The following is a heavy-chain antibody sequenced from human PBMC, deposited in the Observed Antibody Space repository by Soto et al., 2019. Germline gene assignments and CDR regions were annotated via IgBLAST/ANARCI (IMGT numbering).Heavy chain of an antibody. J-gene: IGHJ5*02. Sequence: SETLSLTCTVSGGSVNNNDYYWSWIRQPPGKGLEWIGNMHYSGSTGYNPSLRSRVSMSVDTSKNQFSLKLSSVTAADTAVYYCARYEGYFISSGGQRYVFDPRGQGTPVT. CDR3: ARYEGYFISSGGQRYVFDP. D-gene: IGHD2-2*01. V-gene: IGHV4-30-4*01. CDR1: GGSVNNNDYY. CDR2: MHYSGST.